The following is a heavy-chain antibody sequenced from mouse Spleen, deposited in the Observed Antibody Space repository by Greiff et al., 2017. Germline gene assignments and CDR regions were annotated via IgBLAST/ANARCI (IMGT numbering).Heavy chain of an antibody. CDR1: GYTFTDYY. D-gene: IGHD4-1*01. Sequence: EVQLQQSGPELVKPGASVKISCKASGYTFTDYYMNWVKQSHGKSLEWIGDINPNNGGTSYNQKFKGKATLTVDKSSSTAYMELRSLTSEDSAVYYCARGRKLNWAWFAYWGQGTLVTVSA. V-gene: IGHV1-26*01. CDR3: ARGRKLNWAWFAY. CDR2: INPNNGGT. J-gene: IGHJ3*01.